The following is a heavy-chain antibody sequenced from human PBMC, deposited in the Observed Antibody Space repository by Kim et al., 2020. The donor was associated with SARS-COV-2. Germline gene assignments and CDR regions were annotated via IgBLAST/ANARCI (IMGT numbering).Heavy chain of an antibody. D-gene: IGHD6-6*01. V-gene: IGHV3-30-3*01. CDR2: ISNDASED. J-gene: IGHJ6*03. Sequence: GGSLRLSCAASGFSFSSHGMHWVRQAPGKGLEWIGVISNDASEDFYADSVKGRFIMSRDNSKSLLYLQMGSLRREDTAIYFCGRDGAVSARRVYNYMDV. CDR1: GFSFSSHG. CDR3: GRDGAVSARRVYNYMDV.